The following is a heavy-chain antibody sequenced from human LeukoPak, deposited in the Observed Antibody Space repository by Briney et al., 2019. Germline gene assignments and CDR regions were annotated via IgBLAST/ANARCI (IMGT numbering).Heavy chain of an antibody. J-gene: IGHJ3*02. Sequence: PGGSLRLSCAASGFTFSSYWMSWVRQAPGKGLEWVANIKQDGSEKYYVDSVKGRFTISRDNAKNSQYLQMNSLRAEDTAVYYCARAVGYCTNGVCPRAFDIWGQGTMVTVSS. D-gene: IGHD2-8*01. CDR2: IKQDGSEK. CDR3: ARAVGYCTNGVCPRAFDI. V-gene: IGHV3-7*01. CDR1: GFTFSSYW.